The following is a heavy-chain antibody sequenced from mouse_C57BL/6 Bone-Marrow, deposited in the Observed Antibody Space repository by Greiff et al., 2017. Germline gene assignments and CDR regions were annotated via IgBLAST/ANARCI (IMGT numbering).Heavy chain of an antibody. CDR3: ARRQLRPRGDYFDY. J-gene: IGHJ2*01. CDR1: GYTFTSYW. Sequence: QVQLQQPGAELVKPGASVKLSCKASGYTFTSYWMHWVKQRPGQGLEWIGMIHPNSGSTNYNEKFKSKATLTVDKSSSTAYMQLSSLTFEDSAVYYCARRQLRPRGDYFDYWGQGTTLTVSS. CDR2: IHPNSGST. V-gene: IGHV1-64*01. D-gene: IGHD3-2*02.